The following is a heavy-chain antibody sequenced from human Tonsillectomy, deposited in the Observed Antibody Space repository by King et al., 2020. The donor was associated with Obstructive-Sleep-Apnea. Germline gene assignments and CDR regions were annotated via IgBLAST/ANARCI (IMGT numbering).Heavy chain of an antibody. V-gene: IGHV4-34*01. CDR1: GGSFSGYY. J-gene: IGHJ3*02. CDR3: ARWQYRYCSGGSCYLPAHAFDI. D-gene: IGHD2-15*01. Sequence: VQLQQWGAGLLKPSETLSLTCAVYGGSFSGYYWSWIRQPPGKGLEWIGEINHSGSTNYNPSLKSRVTISVDTSKNQFSLKLSSVTAADTAVYYCARWQYRYCSGGSCYLPAHAFDIWGQGTMVTVSS. CDR2: INHSGST.